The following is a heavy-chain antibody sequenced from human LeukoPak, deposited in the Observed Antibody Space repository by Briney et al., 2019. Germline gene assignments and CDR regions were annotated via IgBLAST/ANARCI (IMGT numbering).Heavy chain of an antibody. V-gene: IGHV7-4-1*02. CDR2: INTNTGNP. Sequence: ASVKVSCKASEYTFTSYAMNWVRQAPGQGLEWMGWINTNTGNPTYAQGFTGRFVFSLDTSVSTAYLQISSLKAEDTAVYYCARDFVDYYYYGMDVWGQGTTVTVSS. J-gene: IGHJ6*02. CDR1: EYTFTSYA. CDR3: ARDFVDYYYYGMDV.